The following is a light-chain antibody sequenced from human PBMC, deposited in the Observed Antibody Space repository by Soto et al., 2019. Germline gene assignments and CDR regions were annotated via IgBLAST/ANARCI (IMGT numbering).Light chain of an antibody. V-gene: IGLV2-14*01. J-gene: IGLJ1*01. CDR1: SSDVGGYNY. CDR3: SSYTSSSTPYV. CDR2: DVT. Sequence: PARTQPASVSGSPGQSITLSCTGSSSDVGGYNYVSWYQQHPVKAPKLMIYDVTNRPSGVSDRFSGSKSGNTASLTISGLQAEDQADYYCSSYTSSSTPYVFGTGTKVTV.